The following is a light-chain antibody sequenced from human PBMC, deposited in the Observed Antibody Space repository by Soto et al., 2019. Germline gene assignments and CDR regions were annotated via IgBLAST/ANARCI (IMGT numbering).Light chain of an antibody. CDR1: SSDVGGYNH. V-gene: IGLV2-11*01. CDR3: CSYAGSYIFV. Sequence: QSALTQPRSVSGSPGQSVTISCTGGSSDVGGYNHVSWYQQNPGKAPKLMIYDVTKRPSGVPDRFSGSKSGNTASLTISGLQPEDEADYYCCSYAGSYIFVFGTGTKLTVL. CDR2: DVT. J-gene: IGLJ1*01.